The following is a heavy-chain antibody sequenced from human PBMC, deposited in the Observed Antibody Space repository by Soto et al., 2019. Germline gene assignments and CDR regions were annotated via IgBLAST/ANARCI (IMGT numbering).Heavy chain of an antibody. CDR2: ITNNGSTT. CDR3: VKGGYYPTRSGSDI. D-gene: IGHD3-22*01. J-gene: IGHJ3*02. Sequence: LRLSCSASGFIFSSYAIHWVRQAPGKGLEYVSVITNNGSTTYYADSVKGRFTISRHNSKNTVYLQMSRLRAEDTAVYYCVKGGYYPTRSGSDIWGQGTMVTVS. CDR1: GFIFSSYA. V-gene: IGHV3-64D*06.